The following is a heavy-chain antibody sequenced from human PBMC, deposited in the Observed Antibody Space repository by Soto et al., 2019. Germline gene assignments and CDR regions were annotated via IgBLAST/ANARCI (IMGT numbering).Heavy chain of an antibody. CDR3: GGRTVTTYYYYYGMDV. D-gene: IGHD4-17*01. CDR1: GGTFSSYA. CDR2: IIPIFGTA. Sequence: QVQLVQSGAEVKKPGSSVKVSCKASGGTFSSYAISWVRQAPGQGLEWMGGIIPIFGTATYAQKFQGRVPITADESTSTAYMELSSLRSEDTAVYYCGGRTVTTYYYYYGMDVWGQGTTVTVSS. V-gene: IGHV1-69*01. J-gene: IGHJ6*02.